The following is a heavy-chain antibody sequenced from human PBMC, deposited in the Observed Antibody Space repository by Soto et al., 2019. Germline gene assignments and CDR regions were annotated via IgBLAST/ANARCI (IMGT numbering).Heavy chain of an antibody. CDR2: INAGNGNT. CDR1: GYTFTSYA. Sequence: GASVKVSCKASGYTFTSYAMHWVRQAPGQRLEWMGWINAGNGNTKYSQKFQGRVTITRDTSASTAYMELSSLRSEDTAVYYCARDRSGYSYGPNWFDPWGQGTLVTVSS. V-gene: IGHV1-3*01. D-gene: IGHD5-18*01. J-gene: IGHJ5*02. CDR3: ARDRSGYSYGPNWFDP.